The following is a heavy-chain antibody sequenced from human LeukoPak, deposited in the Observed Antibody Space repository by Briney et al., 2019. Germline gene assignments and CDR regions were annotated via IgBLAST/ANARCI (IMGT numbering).Heavy chain of an antibody. CDR3: ARKAYGLDV. CDR2: IKQDGSEK. V-gene: IGHV3-7*03. Sequence: GGSLRLSCAPSGFTFSSYWMSWVRQAPGKGLEWVANIKQDGSEKYYVDSVKGRFTISRDNAKNSLYLQMNSLRANDTAVYYCARKAYGLDVWGKGTTVTVSS. CDR1: GFTFSSYW. J-gene: IGHJ6*04.